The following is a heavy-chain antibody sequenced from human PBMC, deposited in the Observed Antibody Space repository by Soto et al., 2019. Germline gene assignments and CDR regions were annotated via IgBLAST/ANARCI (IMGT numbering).Heavy chain of an antibody. D-gene: IGHD5-12*01. V-gene: IGHV1-18*04. CDR1: GYTFTSYG. CDR2: ISAYNGNT. CDR3: ARDSVEMATIPVDY. Sequence: ASVKVSCKASGYTFTSYGISWVRQAPGQGREWMGWISAYNGNTNHAQKLQGRVTMTTDTSTSTAYMELRSLRSDDTAVYDCARDSVEMATIPVDYWGQGTLVTASS. J-gene: IGHJ4*02.